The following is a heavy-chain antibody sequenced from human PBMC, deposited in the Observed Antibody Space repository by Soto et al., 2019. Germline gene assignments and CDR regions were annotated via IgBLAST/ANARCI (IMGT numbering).Heavy chain of an antibody. CDR3: AKGVNSYGMDV. CDR1: GFTVSSSY. V-gene: IGHV3-64*01. Sequence: GGSLRLSCAASGFTVSSSYMSWVRQAPGKGLESVSVISSYGGSTYYANSVKGRFTISRDNSKNTLYLQMGSLRTEDMAVYYCAKGVNSYGMDVWGQGTTVTVSS. J-gene: IGHJ6*02. CDR2: ISSYGGST. D-gene: IGHD1-20*01.